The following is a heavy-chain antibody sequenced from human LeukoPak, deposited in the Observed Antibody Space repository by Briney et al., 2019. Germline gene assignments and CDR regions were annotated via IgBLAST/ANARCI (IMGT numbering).Heavy chain of an antibody. D-gene: IGHD4-4*01. J-gene: IGHJ6*02. CDR3: AKYSYSNYYYGMDV. Sequence: RSGGSLRLSCAASGFTFSNYAMSWVRQAPGKGLQWVSAISASGAGTYYADSVKGRFIISRDNSKNTLYLQMNSLRAEDTALYYCAKYSYSNYYYGMDVWGQGTTVTVSS. CDR2: ISASGAGT. CDR1: GFTFSNYA. V-gene: IGHV3-23*01.